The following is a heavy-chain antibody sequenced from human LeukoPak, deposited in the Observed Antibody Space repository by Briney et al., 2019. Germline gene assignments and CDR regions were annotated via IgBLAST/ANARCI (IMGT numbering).Heavy chain of an antibody. CDR1: GDSVSSNSAA. CDR2: TYYRSKWYN. J-gene: IGHJ6*02. V-gene: IGHV6-1*01. D-gene: IGHD3-16*02. CDR3: AREYYDYVWGSYRDRGYYYYGMDV. Sequence: SQTLSLTCAISGDSVSSNSAAWNWIRQSPSRGLEWLGRTYYRSKWYNDYAVSVKSRITINPDTSQNQFSLQLHSVTPEDTAVYYCAREYYDYVWGSYRDRGYYYYGMDVWGQGTTVTVSS.